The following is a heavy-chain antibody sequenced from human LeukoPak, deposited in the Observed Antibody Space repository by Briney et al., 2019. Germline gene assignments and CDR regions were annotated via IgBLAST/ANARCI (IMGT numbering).Heavy chain of an antibody. Sequence: SETLSLTCAVYGGSFSGCYWRWIRQPPGKGLEGIGEINHSGSTNYNPSLKSRVTISVDTSKNQFSLKLSSVTAADTAVYYCARGRPRYYYGSGSYYSKFDYWGQGTLVTVSS. V-gene: IGHV4-34*01. CDR1: GGSFSGCY. CDR3: ARGRPRYYYGSGSYYSKFDY. D-gene: IGHD3-10*01. J-gene: IGHJ4*02. CDR2: INHSGST.